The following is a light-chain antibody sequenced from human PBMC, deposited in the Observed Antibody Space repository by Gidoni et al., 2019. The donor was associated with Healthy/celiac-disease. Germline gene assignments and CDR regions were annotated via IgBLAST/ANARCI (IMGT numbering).Light chain of an antibody. J-gene: IGKJ2*01. V-gene: IGKV1-5*03. Sequence: DIQMTQSPSTLSASVEDRVTITCRASQSISSWLAWYQQKPGNAPKLLIYKASSLESGVTSMFSGSGSGTEFTLTISSLQPDDFATYYCQQYNSYPYTFXQXTKLEIK. CDR3: QQYNSYPYT. CDR2: KAS. CDR1: QSISSW.